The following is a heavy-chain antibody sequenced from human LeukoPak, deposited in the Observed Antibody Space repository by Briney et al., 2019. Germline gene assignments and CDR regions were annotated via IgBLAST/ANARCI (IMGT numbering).Heavy chain of an antibody. CDR3: ARVPMTTVTTRDYYYMDV. V-gene: IGHV4-59*01. Sequence: PSETLSLTCAVSGGSISSFYWSWIRQPPGKGLELIGYIDYSGSTNFNPSLKSRVTISVDTSKNQFSLRLTSVTAADTAVYYCARVPMTTVTTRDYYYMDVWGKGTTVTIYS. CDR1: GGSISSFY. D-gene: IGHD4-17*01. J-gene: IGHJ6*03. CDR2: IDYSGST.